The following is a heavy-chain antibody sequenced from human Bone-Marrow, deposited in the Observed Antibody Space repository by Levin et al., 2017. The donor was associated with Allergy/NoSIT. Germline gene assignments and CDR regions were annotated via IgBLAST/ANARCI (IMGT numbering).Heavy chain of an antibody. D-gene: IGHD5-18*01. V-gene: IGHV3-21*04. CDR1: GFAFSNYN. Sequence: ETLSLTCAASGFAFSNYNMNWVRQAPGKGLEWVSSFTSGSVYIYYADSVKGRFTISRDNAENSVYLQMNSLRAGDTAVYYCARTRGYSYGWDLWGQGTLVTVAS. CDR2: FTSGSVYI. J-gene: IGHJ5*02. CDR3: ARTRGYSYGWDL.